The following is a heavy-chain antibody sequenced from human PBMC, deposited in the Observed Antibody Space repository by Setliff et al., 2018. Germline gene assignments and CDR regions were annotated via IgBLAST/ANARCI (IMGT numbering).Heavy chain of an antibody. Sequence: AGSLRLSCAASGFTFSSYAMHWVRQAPGKGLEWVAVISYDGSNKYYADSVKGRFTISRDNSKNTLYLQMNSLRAEDTAVYYCARDRLRSDSPWGYFDYWGQGTLVTVS. V-gene: IGHV3-30*04. D-gene: IGHD3-16*01. CDR3: ARDRLRSDSPWGYFDY. CDR1: GFTFSSYA. J-gene: IGHJ4*02. CDR2: ISYDGSNK.